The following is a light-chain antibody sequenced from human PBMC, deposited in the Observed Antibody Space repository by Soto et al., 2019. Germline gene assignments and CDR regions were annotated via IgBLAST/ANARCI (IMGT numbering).Light chain of an antibody. J-gene: IGLJ3*02. CDR1: SSDVGGYNY. CDR2: DVT. CDR3: SSYTSSNTWG. V-gene: IGLV2-14*01. Sequence: QSALTQPASVSGSPGQSITISCTGTSSDVGGYNYVTWYQQHPGKAPKLMIYDVTNRPSEDSNRFSGSKSGNTASLTISGLQADDEADYYCSSYTSSNTWGFGGGTKVTV.